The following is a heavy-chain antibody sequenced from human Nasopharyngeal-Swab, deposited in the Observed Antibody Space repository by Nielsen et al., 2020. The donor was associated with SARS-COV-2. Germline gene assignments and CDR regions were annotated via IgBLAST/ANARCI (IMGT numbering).Heavy chain of an antibody. CDR3: AKDVSGSTWADYYYYGMDV. Sequence: GGSLRLSCAASGFTFSSYAMSWVRQAPGKGLEWVSAISGRGNSPYYADSVKGRFTISRDNSKNTLYLQMNSLRAEDKALYYCAKDVSGSTWADYYYYGMDVWGQGTTVTVSS. J-gene: IGHJ6*02. CDR2: ISGRGNSP. CDR1: GFTFSSYA. D-gene: IGHD6-13*01. V-gene: IGHV3-23*01.